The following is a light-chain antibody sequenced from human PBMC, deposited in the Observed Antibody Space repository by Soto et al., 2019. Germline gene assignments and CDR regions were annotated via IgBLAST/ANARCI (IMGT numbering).Light chain of an antibody. CDR3: QQYNSYPGT. Sequence: DIQMTQSPSTLSASVGDRVTITCRASQSISSWLAWYQQKPGKAPKLLIYKASSIESGVPSRFSGSGSGTEFTLTISSLQPDDFASYYCQQYNSYPGTFGQGTKVEIK. J-gene: IGKJ1*01. CDR2: KAS. CDR1: QSISSW. V-gene: IGKV1-5*03.